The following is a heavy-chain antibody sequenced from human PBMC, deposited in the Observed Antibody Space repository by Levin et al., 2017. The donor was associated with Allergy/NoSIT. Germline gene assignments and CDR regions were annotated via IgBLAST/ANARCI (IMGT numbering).Heavy chain of an antibody. CDR1: GYSFTSYW. CDR3: ARMYGGGYSYVATSDREHYYYMDV. Sequence: NPGGSLRLSCKGSGYSFTSYWIGWVRQMPGKGLEWMGIIYPGDSDTRYSPSFQGQVTISADKSISTAYLQWSSLKASDTAMYYCARMYGGGYSYVATSDREHYYYMDVWGKGTTVTVSS. V-gene: IGHV5-51*01. D-gene: IGHD5-18*01. CDR2: IYPGDSDT. J-gene: IGHJ6*03.